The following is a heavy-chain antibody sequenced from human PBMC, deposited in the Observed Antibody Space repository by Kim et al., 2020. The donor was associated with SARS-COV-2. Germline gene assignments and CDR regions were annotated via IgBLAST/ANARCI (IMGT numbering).Heavy chain of an antibody. Sequence: GGSLRLSCAASGFTFRTYAMNWVRQVPGKGLESVSYISSTSNTIYYADSVKGRFTISRDNAKNSMYLQMNNLRDDDTAVYYCARGGYSNGYSSFYYGMDVWGQGTTVTVSS. V-gene: IGHV3-48*02. CDR1: GFTFRTYA. D-gene: IGHD5-18*01. CDR2: ISSTSNTI. J-gene: IGHJ6*02. CDR3: ARGGYSNGYSSFYYGMDV.